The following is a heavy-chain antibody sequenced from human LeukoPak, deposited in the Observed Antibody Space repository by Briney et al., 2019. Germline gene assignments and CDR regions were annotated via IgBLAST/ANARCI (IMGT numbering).Heavy chain of an antibody. D-gene: IGHD5-24*01. Sequence: SETLSLTCTVSGGSISSSSYYWGWIRQPPGKGLEWIGSIYYSGSTYYNPSLKSRVTISVDTSKNQFSLKLSSVTAADTAVYYCARVSRDGYKNPIDYWGQGTLVTVSS. CDR2: IYYSGST. J-gene: IGHJ4*02. V-gene: IGHV4-39*07. CDR1: GGSISSSSYY. CDR3: ARVSRDGYKNPIDY.